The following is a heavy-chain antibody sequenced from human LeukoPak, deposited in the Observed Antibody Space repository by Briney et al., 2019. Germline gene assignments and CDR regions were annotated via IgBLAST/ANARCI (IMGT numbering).Heavy chain of an antibody. V-gene: IGHV3-48*03. CDR2: ISSGGSTI. Sequence: GGSLRLSCAASGFTFSTYEMNWVRQAPGKGLEWVSYISSGGSTIYYADSVKGRFTISRDNAKNSLYLQMNSLRAEDTAVYYCARAGYCSSTTCPLYNWFDPWGQGTLVTVSS. CDR3: ARAGYCSSTTCPLYNWFDP. D-gene: IGHD2-2*01. J-gene: IGHJ5*02. CDR1: GFTFSTYE.